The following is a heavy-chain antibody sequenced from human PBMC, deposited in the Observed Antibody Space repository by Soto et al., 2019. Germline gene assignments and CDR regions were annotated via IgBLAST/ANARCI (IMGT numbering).Heavy chain of an antibody. Sequence: QVQLEESGGGLVKPGGSLRLSCAASGFTFSAVYMSWIRQAPNKGLEYISYISSSGTSANYADSVKGRFTISRDNAKNSLYLQMKNLSAEDTAVYYCARDRGAVTGQYFDYWGPGALVTVSS. D-gene: IGHD6-19*01. CDR2: ISSSGTSA. CDR1: GFTFSAVY. V-gene: IGHV3-11*05. CDR3: ARDRGAVTGQYFDY. J-gene: IGHJ4*02.